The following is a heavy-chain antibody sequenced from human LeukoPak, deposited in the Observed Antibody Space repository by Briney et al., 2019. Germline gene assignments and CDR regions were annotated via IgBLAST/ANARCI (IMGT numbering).Heavy chain of an antibody. Sequence: GGSLRLSCSASGFTFSSYAMHWVRQAPGQGLEYVSAISSNGGSTYYADSVKGRFTISRDNSKNTLYLQMSSLRAEDTAVYYCVKGPHIVVVTAIYDYWGQGTLVTVSS. CDR2: ISSNGGST. D-gene: IGHD2-21*02. V-gene: IGHV3-64D*09. CDR1: GFTFSSYA. J-gene: IGHJ4*02. CDR3: VKGPHIVVVTAIYDY.